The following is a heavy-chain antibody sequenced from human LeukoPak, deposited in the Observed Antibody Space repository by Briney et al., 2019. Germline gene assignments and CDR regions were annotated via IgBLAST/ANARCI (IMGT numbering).Heavy chain of an antibody. CDR2: IYPGDSDT. Sequence: GESRKISCKGSGYSFNSQWIVWVRQMPGKGLEWMGIIYPGDSDTTYSPSFQGQVTISVDKSISTAYLQWSSLKASDTAMYYCARSSQAGAWGYWGQGTLVTVSS. CDR1: GYSFNSQW. J-gene: IGHJ4*02. CDR3: ARSSQAGAWGY. V-gene: IGHV5-51*01. D-gene: IGHD2-15*01.